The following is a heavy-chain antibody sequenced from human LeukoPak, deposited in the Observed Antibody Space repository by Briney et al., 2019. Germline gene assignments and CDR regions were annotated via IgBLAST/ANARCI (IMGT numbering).Heavy chain of an antibody. J-gene: IGHJ6*03. CDR1: GGSFSGYY. CDR3: ARAMWAGYYYYYYMDV. V-gene: IGHV4-34*01. CDR2: INHSGST. D-gene: IGHD1-26*01. Sequence: PSETLSLTCAVYGGSFSGYYWSWIRQPPGKGLEWIGEINHSGSTNYNPSLKSRVTISVDTSKNQFSLKLSSVTAADTAVYYCARAMWAGYYYYYYMDVWGKGTTVTVSS.